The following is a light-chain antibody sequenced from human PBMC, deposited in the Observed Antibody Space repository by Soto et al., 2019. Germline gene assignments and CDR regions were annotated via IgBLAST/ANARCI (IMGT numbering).Light chain of an antibody. J-gene: IGKJ2*01. CDR1: QSVSSN. CDR3: QQYNNWPMYT. CDR2: GAS. Sequence: EIVMTQSPATLSVSPGERATLSCRASQSVSSNLAWYHQKPGQAPRLLIYGASTRATGIPGRFSGSGSGTEFTLTISSLQSEDFAVYYCQQYNNWPMYTFGQGTKLEIK. V-gene: IGKV3-15*01.